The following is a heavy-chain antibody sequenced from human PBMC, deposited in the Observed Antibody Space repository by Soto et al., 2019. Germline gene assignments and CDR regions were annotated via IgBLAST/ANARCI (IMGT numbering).Heavy chain of an antibody. CDR1: GFTFDDYT. D-gene: IGHD6-19*01. CDR3: AKDLGQWLVPGYYYYGMDV. J-gene: IGHJ6*02. CDR2: ISWDGGST. Sequence: GGSLRLSCSASGFTFDDYTMHWVRQAPGKGLEWVSLISWDGGSTYYADSVKGRFTISRDNSKNSLYLQMNSLRTEDTALYYCAKDLGQWLVPGYYYYGMDVWAQGTAVTVSS. V-gene: IGHV3-43*01.